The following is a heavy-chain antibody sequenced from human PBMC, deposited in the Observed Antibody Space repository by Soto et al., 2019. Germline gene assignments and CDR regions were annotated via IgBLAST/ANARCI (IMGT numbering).Heavy chain of an antibody. D-gene: IGHD2-15*01. Sequence: QVQLQQWGAGLLKPSETLSLTCVVYGGSFSGYYWSWIRQPPGKGLEWIGEINHSGSTNYNPSLKSRVPISVDTSKNQFSLKLSSVTAADTAVYYCARFSVVVVAATTYYFDYWGQGTLVTVSS. CDR2: INHSGST. V-gene: IGHV4-34*01. J-gene: IGHJ4*02. CDR3: ARFSVVVVAATTYYFDY. CDR1: GGSFSGYY.